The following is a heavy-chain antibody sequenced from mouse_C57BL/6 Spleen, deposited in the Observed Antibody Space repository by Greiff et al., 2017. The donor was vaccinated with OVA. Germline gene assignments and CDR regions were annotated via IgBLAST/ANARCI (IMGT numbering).Heavy chain of an antibody. CDR2: IDPSDSYT. V-gene: IGHV1-50*01. Sequence: QVQLQQPGAELVKPGASVKLSCKASGYTFTSYWMQWVKQRPGQGLEWIGEIDPSDSYTNYNQKFKGKATLTVDTSSSTAYMQLSSLTSEDSAVYYCAREGDSSGQGDYWGQGTSVTVSS. D-gene: IGHD3-2*02. CDR1: GYTFTSYW. CDR3: AREGDSSGQGDY. J-gene: IGHJ4*01.